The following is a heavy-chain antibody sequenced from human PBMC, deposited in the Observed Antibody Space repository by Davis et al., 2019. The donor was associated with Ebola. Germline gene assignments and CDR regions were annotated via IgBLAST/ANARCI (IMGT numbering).Heavy chain of an antibody. CDR1: GFTFSTYS. J-gene: IGHJ4*02. CDR3: ARGGFRVVVAATFGVFDY. Sequence: PGGSLRLSCAASGFTFSTYSMNWVRQAPGKGLEWVSYISSSSSTIYYADSVKGRFTISRDNAKNSLYLQMNSLRDEDTAVYYCARGGFRVVVAATFGVFDYWGQGTLVTVSS. V-gene: IGHV3-48*02. CDR2: ISSSSSTI. D-gene: IGHD2-15*01.